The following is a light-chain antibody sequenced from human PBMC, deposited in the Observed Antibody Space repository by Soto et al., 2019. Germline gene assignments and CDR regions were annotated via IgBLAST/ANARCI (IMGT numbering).Light chain of an antibody. V-gene: IGKV3-11*01. CDR1: QSVSIY. Sequence: EIVLPQSPATLSLSPGERAALSCRASQSVSIYLAWYQQKPGQAPRLLIYDASNRATGIPARFSGSGSGTDFTLTISSLEPEDFAVYYCQQRSNWPITFGQGTRLDI. CDR3: QQRSNWPIT. J-gene: IGKJ5*01. CDR2: DAS.